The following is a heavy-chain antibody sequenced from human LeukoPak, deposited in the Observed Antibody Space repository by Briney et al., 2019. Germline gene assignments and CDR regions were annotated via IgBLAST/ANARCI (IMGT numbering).Heavy chain of an antibody. CDR2: IYSGGST. J-gene: IGHJ6*03. CDR3: ARASPYYYYMDV. V-gene: IGHV3-53*01. CDR1: GFTVSSNY. Sequence: GGSLRLSCTASGFTVSSNYMSWVRQAPGKELEWVSVIYSGGSTYYADSVKGRFTISRDNSKNTLYLQMNSLRAEDTAVYYCARASPYYYYMDVWGKGTTVTVSS.